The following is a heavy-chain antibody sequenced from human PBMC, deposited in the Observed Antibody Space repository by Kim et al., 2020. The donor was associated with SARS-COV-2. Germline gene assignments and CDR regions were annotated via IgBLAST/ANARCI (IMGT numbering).Heavy chain of an antibody. Sequence: GGSLRLSCAVSGFTLSKNAMSWVRQAPGRGLEWVSTIHPRSETTYYADSVNGRFTIYRDSSNHTLYLQLNSLRADDTAVYYCATDRGGSGWPVFDYWGQG. CDR1: GFTLSKNA. CDR3: ATDRGGSGWPVFDY. J-gene: IGHJ4*02. V-gene: IGHV3-23*01. CDR2: IHPRSETT. D-gene: IGHD6-19*01.